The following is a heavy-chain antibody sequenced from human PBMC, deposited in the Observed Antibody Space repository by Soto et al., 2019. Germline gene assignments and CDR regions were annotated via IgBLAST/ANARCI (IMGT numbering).Heavy chain of an antibody. J-gene: IGHJ4*02. Sequence: EVQLVESGGGLVQPGRSLRLSCAASGFIFDDYAMHWVRQAPGKGLEWVSSISWNRGTIVYADSVKGRFTISRDNAKNSLYLQMNSLRTVDTAFYYCTKGRSTSCFAPVDYWGQGTLVTVSS. CDR1: GFIFDDYA. CDR3: TKGRSTSCFAPVDY. D-gene: IGHD2-2*01. CDR2: ISWNRGTI. V-gene: IGHV3-9*01.